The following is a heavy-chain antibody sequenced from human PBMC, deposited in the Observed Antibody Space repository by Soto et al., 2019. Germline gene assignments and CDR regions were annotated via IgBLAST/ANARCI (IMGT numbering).Heavy chain of an antibody. CDR3: ARSYYYDSSGYTIFDY. Sequence: SETLSLTCTVSGGSISSSSYYWGWIRQPPGKGLEWIGSIYYSGSTYYNPSLKSRVTISVDTSKNQFSLKLSSVTAADTAVYYCARSYYYDSSGYTIFDYWGQGTLVTVSS. CDR2: IYYSGST. J-gene: IGHJ4*02. V-gene: IGHV4-39*01. D-gene: IGHD3-22*01. CDR1: GGSISSSSYY.